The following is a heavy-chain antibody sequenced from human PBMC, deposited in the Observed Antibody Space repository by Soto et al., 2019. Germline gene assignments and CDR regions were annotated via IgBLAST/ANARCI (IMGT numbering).Heavy chain of an antibody. V-gene: IGHV4-30-4*01. CDR1: GGSISSGDYY. D-gene: IGHD1-26*01. CDR2: IYYSGST. CDR3: ARALHSGSYYGY. J-gene: IGHJ4*02. Sequence: SETLSLTCTVSGGSISSGDYYWSWIRQPPGKGLEWIGYIYYSGSTYYNPSLKSRVTISVDTSKNQFSLKLSSVTAADTAVYYCARALHSGSYYGYWGQGTLVTVS.